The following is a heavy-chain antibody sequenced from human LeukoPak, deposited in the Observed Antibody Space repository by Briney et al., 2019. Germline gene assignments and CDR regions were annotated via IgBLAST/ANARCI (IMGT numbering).Heavy chain of an antibody. CDR3: ARDRGSYCSGGSCHFFDY. CDR2: IKQDGSEE. J-gene: IGHJ4*02. V-gene: IGHV3-7*01. Sequence: PGGSLRLSCATSGFTFRGYWMSWVRQAPGKGLEWVANIKQDGSEEYYVDSVKGRFTISRDNAKNSLYLQMNSLRAEDTAVYYCARDRGSYCSGGSCHFFDYWGQGTLVTVSS. CDR1: GFTFRGYW. D-gene: IGHD2-15*01.